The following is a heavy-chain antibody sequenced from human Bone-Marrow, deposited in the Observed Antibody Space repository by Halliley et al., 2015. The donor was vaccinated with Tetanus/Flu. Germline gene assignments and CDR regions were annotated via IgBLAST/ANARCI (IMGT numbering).Heavy chain of an antibody. Sequence: SLRLSCAASGFTINNYAMHWVRQAPGKGLEWVAIISYDGSTKYYADSVKGRFTTSRDNSKNTLYLQMNSLSVEDTAVYYCAREPVAYGPEAIAVLDRWAQGTLVTVSS. CDR1: GFTINNYA. V-gene: IGHV3-30-3*01. J-gene: IGHJ5*02. CDR3: AREPVAYGPEAIAVLDR. CDR2: ISYDGSTK. D-gene: IGHD6-19*01.